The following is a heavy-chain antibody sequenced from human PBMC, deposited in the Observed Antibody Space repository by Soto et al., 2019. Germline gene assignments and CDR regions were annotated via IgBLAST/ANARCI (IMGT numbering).Heavy chain of an antibody. CDR2: INIDGSTT. CDR1: GFTFSTYW. D-gene: IGHD3-22*01. J-gene: IGHJ4*02. V-gene: IGHV3-74*01. Sequence: GGSLRLSCAASGFTFSTYWMHWVRQAPGKGLVWVSRINIDGSTTNYADSVKGRFTISRDNAKNTVYLQMSTLRAEDTAVYYCARGRLYYYDSCDSWGQGTLVTVSS. CDR3: ARGRLYYYDSCDS.